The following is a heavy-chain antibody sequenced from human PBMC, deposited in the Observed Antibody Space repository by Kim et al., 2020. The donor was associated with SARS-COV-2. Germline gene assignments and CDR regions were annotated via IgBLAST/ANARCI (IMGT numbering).Heavy chain of an antibody. CDR2: ISSDGRKT. CDR1: GFTFDSYD. CDR3: ARPGGTGTPWRWFDL. V-gene: IGHV3-30*03. J-gene: IGHJ5*02. D-gene: IGHD1-1*01. Sequence: GGSLRLSCAASGFTFDSYDVHWVRQAPGKGLEWVTFISSDGRKTQYADSVRGRFTISRDNAKNTLYLQMSSLRAEDTAVYHCARPGGTGTPWRWFDLWG.